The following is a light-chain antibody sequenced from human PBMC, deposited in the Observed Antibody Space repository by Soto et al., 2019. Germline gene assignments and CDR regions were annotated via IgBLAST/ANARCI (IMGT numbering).Light chain of an antibody. CDR3: QQANSFPWT. J-gene: IGKJ1*01. V-gene: IGKV1-12*01. CDR2: GTS. Sequence: DIQMTQSPSSVSAFVGDRVTITCRASQGITRWLSWYQQKPGKAPKVLIYGTSSLQSGVPSRFSGSDSGTDFTITISSLQHEDFATYYCQQANSFPWTFGQGTKVEIK. CDR1: QGITRW.